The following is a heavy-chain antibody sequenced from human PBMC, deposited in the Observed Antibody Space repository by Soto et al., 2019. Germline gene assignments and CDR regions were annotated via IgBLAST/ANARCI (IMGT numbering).Heavy chain of an antibody. CDR2: IYYSGST. CDR1: GGSISSSSYY. J-gene: IGHJ6*02. CDR3: ACIFSGGYGYGFYYYGMDV. V-gene: IGHV4-39*01. D-gene: IGHD5-18*01. Sequence: QLQLQESGPGLVKPSETLSLTCTVSGGSISSSSYYWGWIRQPPGKGLEWTGSIYYSGSTYYNPSRKSRVAISVDTSKNQFSLKLSSVTAADTAVYYCACIFSGGYGYGFYYYGMDVWGQGTTVTVSS.